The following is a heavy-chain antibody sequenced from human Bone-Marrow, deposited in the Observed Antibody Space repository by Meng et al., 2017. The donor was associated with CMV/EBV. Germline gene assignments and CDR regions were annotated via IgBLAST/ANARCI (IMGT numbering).Heavy chain of an antibody. J-gene: IGHJ6*02. CDR1: GYTFSDYY. V-gene: IGHV1-8*01. Sequence: ASVKVSCKASGYTFSDYYVQWVRQAPGQGLEWMGRMNPNSGNTGYAQKFQGRVTITRNTSISTAYMELSSLRSEDTAVYYCARGGYDFWSGPGGMDVWGQGTTVTVSS. CDR2: MNPNSGNT. D-gene: IGHD3-3*01. CDR3: ARGGYDFWSGPGGMDV.